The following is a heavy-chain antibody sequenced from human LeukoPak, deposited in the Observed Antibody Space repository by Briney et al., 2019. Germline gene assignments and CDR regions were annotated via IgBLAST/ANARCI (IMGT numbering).Heavy chain of an antibody. CDR2: ISDGSNYK. J-gene: IGHJ4*02. D-gene: IGHD1-26*01. CDR1: GFTFSGYS. Sequence: GGSLRLSCAASGFTFSGYSINWVRQAPGKGLEWVSSISDGSNYKYYADSVKGRFTISRDNSKNTLYLQMNSLRAEDTAVYYCAKDRFGGSRTLDYWGQGTLVTVSS. V-gene: IGHV3-21*04. CDR3: AKDRFGGSRTLDY.